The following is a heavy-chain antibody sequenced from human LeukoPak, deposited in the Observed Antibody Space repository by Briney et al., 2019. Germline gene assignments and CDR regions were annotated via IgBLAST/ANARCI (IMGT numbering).Heavy chain of an antibody. CDR3: AKDRYDSSEGWIDY. CDR1: GFTFSNYG. D-gene: IGHD3-22*01. V-gene: IGHV3-30*18. CDR2: ISYDGSNK. Sequence: GGSLRLSCVASGFTFSNYGMHWVRQAPGKGLEWVSVISYDGSNKYYADSVKGRFTISRDNSKNTLYLQMNSLRAEDTAVYYCAKDRYDSSEGWIDYWGQGTLVTVSS. J-gene: IGHJ4*02.